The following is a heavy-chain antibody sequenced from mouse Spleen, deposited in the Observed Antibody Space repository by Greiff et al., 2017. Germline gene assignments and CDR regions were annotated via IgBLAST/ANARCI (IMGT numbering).Heavy chain of an antibody. J-gene: IGHJ3*01. CDR1: GFSLTSYG. D-gene: IGHD3-1*01. Sequence: VKLQESGPGLVAPSQSLSITCTVSGFSLTSYGVHWVRQPPGKGLEWLGVIWAGGSTNYNSALMSRLSISKDNSKSQVFLKMNSLQTDDTAMYYCARGSGYVHFAYWGQGTLVTVSA. V-gene: IGHV2-9*02. CDR3: ARGSGYVHFAY. CDR2: IWAGGST.